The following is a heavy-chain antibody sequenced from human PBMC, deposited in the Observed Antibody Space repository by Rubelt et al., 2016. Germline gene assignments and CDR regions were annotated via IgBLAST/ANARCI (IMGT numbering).Heavy chain of an antibody. CDR2: ISASAGST. CDR1: GFSFSTYA. CDR3: AKVAVDYYDSSAYDY. D-gene: IGHD3-22*01. V-gene: IGHV3-23*04. Sequence: EVQLVESGGGLIQPGGSLRLSCEVSGFSFSTYAMAWVRQAPGKGLECVSGISASAGSTYYADSVKGRFTISRDNSKNTLSVQMDSLRVEDTAVYYCAKVAVDYYDSSAYDYWGQGTRVTVSS. J-gene: IGHJ4*02.